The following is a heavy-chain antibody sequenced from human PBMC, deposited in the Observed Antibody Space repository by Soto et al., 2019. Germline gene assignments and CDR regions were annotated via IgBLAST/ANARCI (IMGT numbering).Heavy chain of an antibody. V-gene: IGHV2-5*02. J-gene: IGHJ3*02. CDR1: GFSLSTSGVG. D-gene: IGHD6-19*01. CDR3: AHRIAVAATRAFDI. Sequence: SGPTLVNPTQTLTLTCTFSGFSLSTSGVGVGWIRQPPGKALEWLALIYWDDDKRYSPSLKSRLTITKDTSKNQVVLTMTNKDPVDTATYYCAHRIAVAATRAFDIWGQGTMVTVSS. CDR2: IYWDDDK.